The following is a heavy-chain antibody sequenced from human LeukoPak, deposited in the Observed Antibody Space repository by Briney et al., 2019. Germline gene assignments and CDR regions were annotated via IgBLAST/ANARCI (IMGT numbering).Heavy chain of an antibody. D-gene: IGHD6-19*01. J-gene: IGHJ4*02. V-gene: IGHV3-30*03. CDR2: ISYDGSNK. CDR1: GFTFSSYG. Sequence: GGSLRLSCAASGFTFSSYGMHWVRQAPGKGLEWVAVISYDGSNKYYADSVKGRFTISRDNSKNTLHLQMNSLRPEDTAIYYCARATTYRSGWYPYYFDYWGQGTLVTVSS. CDR3: ARATTYRSGWYPYYFDY.